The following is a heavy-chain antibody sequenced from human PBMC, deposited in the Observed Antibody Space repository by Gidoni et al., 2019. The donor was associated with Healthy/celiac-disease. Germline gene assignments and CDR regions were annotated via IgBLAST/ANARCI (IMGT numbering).Heavy chain of an antibody. CDR2: ISGSGGST. J-gene: IGHJ4*02. CDR1: GFTFSSYA. CDR3: AKPLSGGSSWYDFDY. Sequence: EVQLVESGGGLVQPGGSLRLSCAASGFTFSSYAMSWVRQAPGKGLEWVSAISGSGGSTYYADSVKGRFTISSDDSKNTLYLQMNSLRAEDTAVYYCAKPLSGGSSWYDFDYWGQGTLVTVSS. V-gene: IGHV3-23*04. D-gene: IGHD6-13*01.